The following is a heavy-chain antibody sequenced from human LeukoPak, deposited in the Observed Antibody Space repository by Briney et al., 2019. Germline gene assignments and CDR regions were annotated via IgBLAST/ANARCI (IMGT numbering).Heavy chain of an antibody. J-gene: IGHJ6*04. CDR3: AELGTMIGGV. V-gene: IGHV3-48*03. CDR2: ISVSGRNI. Sequence: GGSLRLSCAASGFTFSTYDMSRVRQAPGKGLEWVSGISVSGRNIYYADSVKGRFTISRDNAKNSLYLQMNSLRAEDTAVYYCAELGTMIGGVWGKGTTVTISS. CDR1: GFTFSTYD. D-gene: IGHD3-10*02.